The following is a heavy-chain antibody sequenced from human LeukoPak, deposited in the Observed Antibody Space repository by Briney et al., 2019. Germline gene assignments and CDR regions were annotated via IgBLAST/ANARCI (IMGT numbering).Heavy chain of an antibody. CDR1: GGSISSYY. V-gene: IGHV4-59*12. J-gene: IGHJ4*02. Sequence: SETLSLTCTVSGGSISSYYWSWIRQPPGKGLEWIGYIYYSGSTNYNPSLKSRVTISVDTSKNQFSLKLSSVTAADTAVYYCARDSNREYTLAAARGFDYWGQGTLVTISS. CDR2: IYYSGST. CDR3: ARDSNREYTLAAARGFDY. D-gene: IGHD6-13*01.